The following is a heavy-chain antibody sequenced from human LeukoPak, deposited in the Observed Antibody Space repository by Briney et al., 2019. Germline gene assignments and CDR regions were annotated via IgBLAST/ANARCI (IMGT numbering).Heavy chain of an antibody. Sequence: GGSLRLSCAASGFTFSSYWMHWVRQTPGKGLVWVSRINSDGSSTIYADSVKGRFTISRDNARNTLYLQVNNLRAEDTAVYYCARGPNSNWSGLDFWGQGTLLTVSS. J-gene: IGHJ4*02. D-gene: IGHD6-6*01. CDR2: INSDGSST. CDR3: ARGPNSNWSGLDF. CDR1: GFTFSSYW. V-gene: IGHV3-74*01.